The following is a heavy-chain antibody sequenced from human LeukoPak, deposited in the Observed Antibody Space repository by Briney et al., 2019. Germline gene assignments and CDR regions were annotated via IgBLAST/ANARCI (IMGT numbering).Heavy chain of an antibody. J-gene: IGHJ6*02. CDR3: ARRGYMDV. CDR1: GFTFSSYS. V-gene: IGHV3-48*02. CDR2: ISSSGSTI. Sequence: PGGSLRLSCAASGFTFSSYSMNWVRQAPGKGLECISYISSSGSTIYYADSVKGRFTISRDNAKNLLYLQMNSLGDEDTAVYYCARRGYMDVWGQGTTVAVSS. D-gene: IGHD5-12*01.